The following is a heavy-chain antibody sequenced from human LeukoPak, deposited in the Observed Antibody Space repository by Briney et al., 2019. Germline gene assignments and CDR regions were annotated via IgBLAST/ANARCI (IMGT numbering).Heavy chain of an antibody. CDR3: ANLLQPNPG. Sequence: GGSLRLSCAASGFTFSSYGMHWVRQAPGKGLEWVAVIWYDGSNKYYADSVKGRFTISRDNSKNMLYLQMNSLRAEDTAVYYCANLLQPNPGWGQGTLVTVSS. CDR1: GFTFSSYG. CDR2: IWYDGSNK. D-gene: IGHD1-14*01. V-gene: IGHV3-33*06. J-gene: IGHJ4*02.